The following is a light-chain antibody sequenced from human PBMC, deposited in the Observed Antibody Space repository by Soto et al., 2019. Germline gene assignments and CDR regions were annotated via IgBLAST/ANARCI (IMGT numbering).Light chain of an antibody. CDR1: QSVSSSY. Sequence: EIVLTQYPGTLSLSPGERATLSCRASQSVSSSYLAWYQQKPGQAPRLLIYGASGRATGIPDRFGGSGSGTDFTLTITRLEPEDFAVYYCQQYGSSPGITFGQGTRLEIK. V-gene: IGKV3-20*01. CDR2: GAS. CDR3: QQYGSSPGIT. J-gene: IGKJ5*01.